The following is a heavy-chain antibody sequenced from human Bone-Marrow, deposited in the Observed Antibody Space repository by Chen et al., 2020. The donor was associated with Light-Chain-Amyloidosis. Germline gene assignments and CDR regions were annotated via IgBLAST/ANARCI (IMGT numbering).Heavy chain of an antibody. D-gene: IGHD2-21*01. Sequence: QVQLVESGGGVVQSGRSLRLSCAASGFTFSSYGMHWVRQAPGKGLEWVAVISYDGSNKYYADSVKGRFTISRDNSKNTLYLQMNSLRAEDTAVYYCAKDCGGVGHYYYYYGMDVWGQGTTVTVSS. CDR2: ISYDGSNK. CDR3: AKDCGGVGHYYYYYGMDV. CDR1: GFTFSSYG. V-gene: IGHV3-30*18. J-gene: IGHJ6*02.